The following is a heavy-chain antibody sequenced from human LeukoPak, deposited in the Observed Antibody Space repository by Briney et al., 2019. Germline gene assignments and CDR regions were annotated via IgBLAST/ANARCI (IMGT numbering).Heavy chain of an antibody. J-gene: IGHJ4*02. D-gene: IGHD1-26*01. CDR1: GFTFSSYE. CDR3: AGGYSGSYGDLDY. Sequence: GGSLRLSCAASGFTFSSYEMNWVRQAPGKELERVSYISSSGSTIYYADSVKGRFTISRDNAKNSLYLQMNSLRAEDTAVYYCAGGYSGSYGDLDYWGQGTPVTVSS. CDR2: ISSSGSTI. V-gene: IGHV3-48*03.